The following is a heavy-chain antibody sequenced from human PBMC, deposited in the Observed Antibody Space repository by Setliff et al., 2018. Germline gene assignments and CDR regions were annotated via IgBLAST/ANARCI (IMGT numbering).Heavy chain of an antibody. D-gene: IGHD2-8*01. CDR1: GYEFNNYG. V-gene: IGHV1-18*01. CDR3: SRLVRYCTTTTCQTLSGGEH. Sequence: ASVKVSCKASGYEFNNYGIAWVRQAPGRGLEWMGWINAYNGNTFYAPKLQGRVTMTTDASTATAYLELRSLRPDDTAIYFCSRLVRYCTTTTCQTLSGGEHWGQGTLVTVSS. CDR2: INAYNGNT. J-gene: IGHJ4*02.